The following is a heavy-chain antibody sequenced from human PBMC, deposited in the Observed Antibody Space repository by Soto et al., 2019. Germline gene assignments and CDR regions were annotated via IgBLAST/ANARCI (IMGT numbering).Heavy chain of an antibody. CDR1: GFTFSSYG. J-gene: IGHJ4*02. V-gene: IGHV3-30*18. CDR3: AKGSGTPLYYFDY. CDR2: ISYDGSNK. Sequence: GGSLRLSCAASGFTFSSYGMHWVRQAPGKGLEWVAVISYDGSNKYYADSVKGRFTISRDNSKNTLYLQMNSLRAEDTAVYYCAKGSGTPLYYFDYWGQGTLVIVSS. D-gene: IGHD1-26*01.